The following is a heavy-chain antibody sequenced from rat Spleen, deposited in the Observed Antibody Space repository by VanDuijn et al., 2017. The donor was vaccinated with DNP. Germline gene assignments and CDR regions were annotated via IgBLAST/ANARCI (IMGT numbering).Heavy chain of an antibody. J-gene: IGHJ2*01. D-gene: IGHD1-11*01. V-gene: IGHV4-2*01. CDR1: GFNFNDYW. CDR2: INKESGTI. CDR3: AKGPNYGGWSDYFDY. Sequence: EVKLVESGGGLVQPGRSLKLSCAASGFNFNDYWMGWVRQAPGKGLEWIGEINKESGTIIYSPSLKDKFTISRDNAQNTLYLQMNKLGSEETAIYYCAKGPNYGGWSDYFDYCGQGVMVTVSS.